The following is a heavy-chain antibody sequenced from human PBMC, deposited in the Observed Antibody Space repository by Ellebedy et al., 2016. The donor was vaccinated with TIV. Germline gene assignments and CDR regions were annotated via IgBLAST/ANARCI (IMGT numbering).Heavy chain of an antibody. CDR3: ARLGGYYDFWSGGLLGDAFDI. CDR1: GGSISSGGYS. Sequence: SETLSLXXAVSGGSISSGGYSWSWIRQPPGKGLEWIGYIYHSGSTYYNPSLKSRVTISVDRSKNQFSLKLSSVTAADTAVYYCARLGGYYDFWSGGLLGDAFDIWGQGTMVTVSS. D-gene: IGHD3-3*01. V-gene: IGHV4-30-2*01. J-gene: IGHJ3*02. CDR2: IYHSGST.